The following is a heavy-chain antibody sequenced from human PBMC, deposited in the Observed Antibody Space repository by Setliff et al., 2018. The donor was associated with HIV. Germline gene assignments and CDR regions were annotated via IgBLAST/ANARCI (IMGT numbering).Heavy chain of an antibody. D-gene: IGHD3-22*01. CDR1: GYRFTSYW. J-gene: IGHJ5*02. Sequence: PGESLKISCKASGYRFTSYWIAWVRQMPGKGLEWMGIIYPGDSDTRYSPSFQGQVTISVDKSLDSAYLQWNTLKASDTAMYYCARSNRGYDSRGFYRENWFDPWSQGTQVTVSS. CDR3: ARSNRGYDSRGFYRENWFDP. V-gene: IGHV5-51*01. CDR2: IYPGDSDT.